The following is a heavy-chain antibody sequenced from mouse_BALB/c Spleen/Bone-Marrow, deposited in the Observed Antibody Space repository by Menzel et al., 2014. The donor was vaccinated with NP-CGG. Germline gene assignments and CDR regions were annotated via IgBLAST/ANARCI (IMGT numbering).Heavy chain of an antibody. D-gene: IGHD4-1*01. V-gene: IGHV1S81*02. Sequence: QVRLQQSGAELVKPGASVKLSCKASGYTFTSYYMYWVKQRPGQGLEWIGEINPSNGGTNFNEKFKSRATLTVDKSSSTAYMQLSSLTSEDSAVYYCTRGRTWDSDYWGQGTTLTVSS. CDR3: TRGRTWDSDY. CDR2: INPSNGGT. J-gene: IGHJ2*01. CDR1: GYTFTSYY.